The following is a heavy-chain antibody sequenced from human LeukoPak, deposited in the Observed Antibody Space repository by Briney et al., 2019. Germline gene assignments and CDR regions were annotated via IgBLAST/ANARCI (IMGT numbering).Heavy chain of an antibody. CDR1: GGSFSGYY. D-gene: IGHD4-17*01. CDR3: ARGFGDYGANGGEEYDY. J-gene: IGHJ4*02. V-gene: IGHV4-34*01. CDR2: INHSGST. Sequence: SETLSLTCAVYGGSFSGYYWSWIRQPPGKGLEWIGEINHSGSTNYNASLKSRVTISVDTSKNLFSPKLSSVTAADTSVYYCARGFGDYGANGGEEYDYWGQGTLVTVSS.